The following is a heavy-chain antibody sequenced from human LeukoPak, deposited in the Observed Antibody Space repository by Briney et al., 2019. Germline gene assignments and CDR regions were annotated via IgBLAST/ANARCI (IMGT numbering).Heavy chain of an antibody. CDR1: GFTFSSYS. Sequence: PGGSLRLSCAASGFTFSSYSMNWVRQAPGKGLEWVAVISYDGSNKYYADSVKGRFTTSRDNSKNTLYLQMNSLRAEDTAVYYCAKGIVDYYDSSGPDYWGQGTLVTVSS. D-gene: IGHD3-22*01. V-gene: IGHV3-30*18. CDR2: ISYDGSNK. CDR3: AKGIVDYYDSSGPDY. J-gene: IGHJ4*02.